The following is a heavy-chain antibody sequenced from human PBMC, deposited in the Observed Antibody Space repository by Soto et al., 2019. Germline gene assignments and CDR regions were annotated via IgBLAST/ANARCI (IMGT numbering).Heavy chain of an antibody. CDR3: ARAPLYSSSSQVIDV. J-gene: IGHJ6*02. Sequence: ASVKVSCKASGYTFTGYYMHWVRQAPGQGLEWMGWINPNSGGTNYAQKFQGWVTMTRDTSISTAYMELSRLRSDDTAVYYCARAPLYSSSSQVIDVWGQGTTVTVSS. D-gene: IGHD6-6*01. CDR2: INPNSGGT. V-gene: IGHV1-2*04. CDR1: GYTFTGYY.